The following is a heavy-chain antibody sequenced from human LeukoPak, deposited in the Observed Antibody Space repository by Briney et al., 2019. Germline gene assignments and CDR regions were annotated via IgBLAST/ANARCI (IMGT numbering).Heavy chain of an antibody. Sequence: ANYAQKFQGSVTITADESTSTAYMELSSLRSEDTAVYHCARRGELRNNRFDPWGQGTLVTVSS. J-gene: IGHJ5*02. D-gene: IGHD1-26*01. CDR3: ARRGELRNNRFDP. CDR2: A. V-gene: IGHV1-69*01.